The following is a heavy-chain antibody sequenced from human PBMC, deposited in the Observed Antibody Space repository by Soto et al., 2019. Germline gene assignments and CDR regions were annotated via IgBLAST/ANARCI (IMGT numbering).Heavy chain of an antibody. V-gene: IGHV4-59*12. D-gene: IGHD3-22*01. CDR1: GGSIRSFS. CDR2: IYNSGST. J-gene: IGHJ4*02. Sequence: PSETLSLTCSVSGGSIRSFSWSWIRQPPGRGLEWIGYIYNSGSTNYNPSLKSRVTISVDTSKNQFSLKLSSVTAADTAVYYCARGDYYDSSLAFDYWGQGTLVTVSS. CDR3: ARGDYYDSSLAFDY.